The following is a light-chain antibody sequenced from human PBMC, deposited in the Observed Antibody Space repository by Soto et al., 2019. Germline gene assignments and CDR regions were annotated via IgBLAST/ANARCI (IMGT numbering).Light chain of an antibody. CDR1: QSVSSY. CDR2: DAS. J-gene: IGKJ3*01. CDR3: QQRGNWPPT. Sequence: EVVLTQSPAILSLSPGERATLSCRASQSVSSYLAWYQQKPGQTPRLLIYDASNRATGIPARFSGSGSGTDFTLTISSLEREGFAVYFCQQRGNWPPTFGPGTKVDI. V-gene: IGKV3-11*01.